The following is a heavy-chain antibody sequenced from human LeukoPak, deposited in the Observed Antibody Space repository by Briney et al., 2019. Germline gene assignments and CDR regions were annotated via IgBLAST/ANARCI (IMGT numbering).Heavy chain of an antibody. CDR2: ISSSGSTI. V-gene: IGHV3-11*01. CDR1: GFTFSDYY. Sequence: GGSLRLSCAASGFTFSDYYMGWIRQAPGKGLEWVSYISSSGSTIYYADSVKGRFTISRDNAKNSLYLQMNSLRAEDTAVYYCARVSSYCSGGSCYGWFDPWGQGTLVTVSS. D-gene: IGHD2-15*01. CDR3: ARVSSYCSGGSCYGWFDP. J-gene: IGHJ5*02.